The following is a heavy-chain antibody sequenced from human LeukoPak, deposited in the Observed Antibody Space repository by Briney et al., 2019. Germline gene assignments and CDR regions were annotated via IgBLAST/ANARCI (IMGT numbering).Heavy chain of an antibody. CDR3: ARQYYDSSGYDDY. J-gene: IGHJ4*02. Sequence: SETLSLTCTVSGGSLSSHLYYWGWIRQPPVKGLEWIGSMYYSGNTYYNPSLKSRLTISLNTSKNQFSLKLSSVTAADTAVYYCARQYYDSSGYDDYWGQGSLVTVSS. V-gene: IGHV4-39*01. CDR2: MYYSGNT. CDR1: GGSLSSHLYY. D-gene: IGHD3-22*01.